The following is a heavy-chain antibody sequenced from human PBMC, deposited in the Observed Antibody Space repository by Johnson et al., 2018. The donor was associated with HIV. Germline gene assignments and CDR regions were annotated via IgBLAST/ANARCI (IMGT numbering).Heavy chain of an antibody. V-gene: IGHV3-66*01. CDR3: AKDIASGYTNGGTLDI. D-gene: IGHD6-19*01. J-gene: IGHJ3*02. CDR2: IYSGGDT. Sequence: MQLVESGGGLVQPGGSLRLSCAASGFIVRSNYMNWVRQAPGKGLEWVSVIYSGGDTFYSDSVMGRFTISRDTSKNTLYLQMNSLRPEDTGLYYCAKDIASGYTNGGTLDIWGQGTMVTVSS. CDR1: GFIVRSNY.